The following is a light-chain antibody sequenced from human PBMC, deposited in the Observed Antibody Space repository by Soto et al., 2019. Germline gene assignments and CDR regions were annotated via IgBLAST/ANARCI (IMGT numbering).Light chain of an antibody. CDR1: QSVSSNN. CDR2: GVS. J-gene: IGKJ2*01. CDR3: QQYGRSPYT. V-gene: IGKV3-20*01. Sequence: EIVLTQSPGTLPLSPGERVTLSCRASQSVSSNNLAWYRQKPGQAPRLLIYGVSSRAIGIPDRFSGGGSGTDFTLTISRLEPEDFVVYYCQQYGRSPYTFGQGTKLEIK.